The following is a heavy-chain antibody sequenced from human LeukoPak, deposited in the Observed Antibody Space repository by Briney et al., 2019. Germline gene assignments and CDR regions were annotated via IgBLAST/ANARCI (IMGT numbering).Heavy chain of an antibody. V-gene: IGHV1-46*01. D-gene: IGHD2-15*01. CDR3: ARDHGILYYHGNLLGEYYYGMDV. CDR2: ISPSGGST. J-gene: IGHJ6*02. CDR1: GYTFTSYY. Sequence: ASVKVSCKASGYTFTSYYMHWVRQAPGQGLEWMGIISPSGGSTSYAQKFQGRVTMTRDTSTSTVYMELSSLRSEDTAVYYCARDHGILYYHGNLLGEYYYGMDVWGQGTTVTVSS.